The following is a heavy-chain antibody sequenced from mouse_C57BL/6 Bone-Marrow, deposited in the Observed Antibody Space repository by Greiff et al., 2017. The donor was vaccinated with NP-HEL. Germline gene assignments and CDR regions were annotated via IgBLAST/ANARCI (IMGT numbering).Heavy chain of an antibody. J-gene: IGHJ2*01. CDR1: GYTFTSYG. CDR3: ARDPLVLYYDYYFDY. D-gene: IGHD2-4*01. Sequence: QVQLQQSGAELARPGASVKLSCKASGYTFTSYGISWVKQRTGQGLEWIGEIYPRSGNTYYNEKFKGKATLTADKSSSTAYMELRSLTSEDSAVYFCARDPLVLYYDYYFDYWGQGTTLTVSS. V-gene: IGHV1-81*01. CDR2: IYPRSGNT.